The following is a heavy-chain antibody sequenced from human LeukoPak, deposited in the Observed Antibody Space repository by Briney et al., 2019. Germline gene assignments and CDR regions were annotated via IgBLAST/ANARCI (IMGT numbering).Heavy chain of an antibody. Sequence: GESLKISCAASGFTFSSYSMNWVRQAPGKGLEWVSYISSDSTTIYYADSVKGRFTISRDNAKNSLYLQMNSLRDEDTAVYYCGRGRAYWGQGTLVSVSS. J-gene: IGHJ4*02. V-gene: IGHV3-48*02. CDR3: GRGRAY. CDR1: GFTFSSYS. CDR2: ISSDSTTI.